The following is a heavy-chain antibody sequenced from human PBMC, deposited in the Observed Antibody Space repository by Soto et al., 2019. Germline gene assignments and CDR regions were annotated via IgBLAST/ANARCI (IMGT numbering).Heavy chain of an antibody. CDR1: GFTFSSYS. CDR2: ISSSSSYI. CDR3: ASYWDGAYYYYGMDV. V-gene: IGHV3-21*01. J-gene: IGHJ6*02. D-gene: IGHD2-21*01. Sequence: EVQLVESGGGLVKPGGSLRLSCAASGFTFSSYSMNWVRQAPGKGLEWVSSISSSSSYIYYADSVKGRFTISRDNAKNSLYLQMNSLRAEDTAVYYCASYWDGAYYYYGMDVWGQGTTVTVSS.